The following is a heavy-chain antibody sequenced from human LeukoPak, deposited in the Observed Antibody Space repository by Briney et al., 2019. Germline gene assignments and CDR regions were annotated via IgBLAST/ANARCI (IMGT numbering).Heavy chain of an antibody. CDR1: GFTISTYG. J-gene: IGHJ4*02. V-gene: IGHV3-30*18. Sequence: GGSLRLSCAASGFTISTYGMHWVRQAPGKGLEWVAVISYDGSNKYYVDSVKGRFTISKDNSKNTLYLKMNSLRAEDTAVYYCAKERGSYGSGTLFGYWGQGTLVTVSS. CDR2: ISYDGSNK. D-gene: IGHD3-10*01. CDR3: AKERGSYGSGTLFGY.